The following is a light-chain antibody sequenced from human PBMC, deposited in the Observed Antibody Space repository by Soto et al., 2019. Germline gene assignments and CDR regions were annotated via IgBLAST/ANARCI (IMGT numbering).Light chain of an antibody. Sequence: EIVLTQSPGTLSLSPGERATLSCRSSQSVSSSYLAWYQQKPGQAPRLLIYGASSRATGIPDRFSGGGSGTDFTLTISSLEPEDSAVYYCQQYNNWPSWTFGQGTKVDIK. V-gene: IGKV3-20*01. CDR1: QSVSSSY. CDR2: GAS. J-gene: IGKJ1*01. CDR3: QQYNNWPSWT.